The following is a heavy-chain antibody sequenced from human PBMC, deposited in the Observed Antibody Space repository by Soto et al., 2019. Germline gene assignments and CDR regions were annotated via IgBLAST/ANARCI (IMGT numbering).Heavy chain of an antibody. D-gene: IGHD1-1*01. Sequence: ASVKVSCKASGYTFTGYYMHWVREAPGQGLEWMGWINPNSGGTNYAQKFQGRVTMTRDTSISTAYMELSRLRSDDTAVYYCARGGLYNWNDDWFDPWGQGTLVTVSS. J-gene: IGHJ5*02. CDR2: INPNSGGT. V-gene: IGHV1-2*02. CDR1: GYTFTGYY. CDR3: ARGGLYNWNDDWFDP.